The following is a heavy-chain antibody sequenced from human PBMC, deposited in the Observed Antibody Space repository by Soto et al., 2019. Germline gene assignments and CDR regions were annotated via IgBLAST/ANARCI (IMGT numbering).Heavy chain of an antibody. CDR2: IYPSGMP. D-gene: IGHD5-18*01. J-gene: IGHJ4*02. CDR1: GGSISSAAYS. Sequence: SAETLSLTCTVSGGSISSAAYSWSWIRQPPGKGLEWIGYIYPSGMPFYNPSLRSRVTISIDRSNDQLSLNLKSVTAADTAVYYRARERGGYGLFDSWGQGTLVTVSS. CDR3: ARERGGYGLFDS. V-gene: IGHV4-30-2*01.